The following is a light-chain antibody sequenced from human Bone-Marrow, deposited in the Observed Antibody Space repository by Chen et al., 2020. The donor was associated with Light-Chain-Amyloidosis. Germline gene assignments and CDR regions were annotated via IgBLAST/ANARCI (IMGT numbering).Light chain of an antibody. CDR3: SSYTITNTLV. CDR2: EVT. Sequence: QSALTQPASGAGSPGQSITIYCTGTSSDVGGENHVSWYQQHPDKAPKLMIYEVTNRPSWVPVRFYCSKSYATDSLTISGLQTEEESDYFFSSYTITNTLVCGSGTRVTVL. CDR1: SSDVGGENH. V-gene: IGLV2-14*01. J-gene: IGLJ1*01.